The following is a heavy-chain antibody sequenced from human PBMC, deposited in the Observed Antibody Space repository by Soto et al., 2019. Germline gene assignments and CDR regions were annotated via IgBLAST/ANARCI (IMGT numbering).Heavy chain of an antibody. V-gene: IGHV1-69*06. D-gene: IGHD7-27*01. J-gene: IGHJ4*02. CDR1: GGTFSGHA. CDR2: LIPLFGTT. Sequence: QVQLVQSGAEVKKPGSSVKVSCEASGGTFSGHAISWVRQAPGQGPEWMGGLIPLFGTTQHAQNFQDRLTITADKSTSTAYMELTSRRFEDTASYYCARGPNWGYRFDSWGQGTLVTVSS. CDR3: ARGPNWGYRFDS.